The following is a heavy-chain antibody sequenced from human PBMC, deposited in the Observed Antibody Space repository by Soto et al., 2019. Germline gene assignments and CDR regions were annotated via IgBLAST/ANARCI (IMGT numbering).Heavy chain of an antibody. J-gene: IGHJ4*02. D-gene: IGHD3-3*01. CDR3: ARDYDFWSGYLSGHFDY. Sequence: QVQLVESGGGLVKPGGSLRLSCAASGFTFSDYFLTWIRQAPGKGLEWVAYIGSSSSDTNYADSVKGRFTISRDNAKNSLFLQMNNLRLDDTAVYYCARDYDFWSGYLSGHFDYWGQGALVTVSS. V-gene: IGHV3-11*06. CDR1: GFTFSDYF. CDR2: IGSSSSDT.